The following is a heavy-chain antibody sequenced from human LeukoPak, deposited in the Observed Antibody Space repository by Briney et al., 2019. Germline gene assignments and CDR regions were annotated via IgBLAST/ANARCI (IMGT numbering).Heavy chain of an antibody. D-gene: IGHD1-26*01. CDR1: GFTFSIYA. J-gene: IGHJ3*02. CDR2: ISGSGGST. Sequence: GGSLRLSCAASGFTFSIYAMSWVRQAPGKGLEWVSAISGSGGSTYYADSVKGRLTISRDNSKNTLYLQMNSLRAEDTAVYYCAREIVKSDAFDIWGQGTMVTVSS. V-gene: IGHV3-23*01. CDR3: AREIVKSDAFDI.